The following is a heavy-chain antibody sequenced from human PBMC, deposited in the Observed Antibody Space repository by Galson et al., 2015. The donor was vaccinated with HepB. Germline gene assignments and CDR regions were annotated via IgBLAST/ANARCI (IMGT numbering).Heavy chain of an antibody. CDR2: IDPSDSYT. CDR3: ARQRGWGCSGGSCYWLDP. Sequence: QSGAEVKKPGESLRISCKGSGYSFTSYWISWVRQMPGKGLEWMGRIDPSDSYTNYSPSFQGHVTISADKSISTAYLQWSSLKASDTAMYYCARQRGWGCSGGSCYWLDPWGQGTLVTVSS. V-gene: IGHV5-10-1*01. CDR1: GYSFTSYW. D-gene: IGHD2-15*01. J-gene: IGHJ5*02.